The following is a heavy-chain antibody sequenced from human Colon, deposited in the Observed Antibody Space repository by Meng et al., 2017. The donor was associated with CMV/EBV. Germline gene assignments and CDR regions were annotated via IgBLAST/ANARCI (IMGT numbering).Heavy chain of an antibody. CDR1: GFTFSDYL. CDR3: ARDTITVIDY. J-gene: IGHJ4*02. CDR2: ISTTSSYI. D-gene: IGHD3-22*01. Sequence: GGSLRLSCTGSGFTFSDYLMTWVRQVPGKGLEWISSISTTSSYIYYADSVKGRFTISRDNAQDSLYLQMNSLRAEDTAVYYCARDTITVIDYWGQGTLVTVSS. V-gene: IGHV3-21*01.